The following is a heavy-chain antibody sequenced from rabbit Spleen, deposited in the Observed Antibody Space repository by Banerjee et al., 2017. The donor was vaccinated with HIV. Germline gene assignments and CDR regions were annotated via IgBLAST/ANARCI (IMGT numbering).Heavy chain of an antibody. J-gene: IGHJ4*01. Sequence: QEQLVESGGGLVQPEGSLTLTCTASGFSFSSNYMCWVRQAPGKGLELIACIYGGSGGVTSYANWAIGRFTITRSTSLNTVTLQLNSLTAADTATYFCARVDDWDHFKLWGPGTLVPFS. CDR2: IYGGSGGVT. CDR3: ARVDDWDHFKL. CDR1: GFSFSSNY. D-gene: IGHD2-1*01. V-gene: IGHV1S47*01.